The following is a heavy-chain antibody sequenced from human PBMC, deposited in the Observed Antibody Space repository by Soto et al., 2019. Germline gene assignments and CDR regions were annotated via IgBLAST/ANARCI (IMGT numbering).Heavy chain of an antibody. CDR3: ARDQGIAVAVFDY. CDR1: SYSVPSGSYY. V-gene: IGHV4-61*01. CDR2: IYYSGNT. D-gene: IGHD6-19*01. J-gene: IGHJ4*02. Sequence: SETLSLTCTVPSYSVPSGSYYWSWIRQPPGKGLEWIGYIYYSGNTDYNPSLKSRVTISVDTSKNQISLKLSSVTAADTAVYYCARDQGIAVAVFDYWGQGTLVTVS.